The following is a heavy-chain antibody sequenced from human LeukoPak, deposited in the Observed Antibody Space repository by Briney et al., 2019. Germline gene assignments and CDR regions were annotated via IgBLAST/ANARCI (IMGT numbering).Heavy chain of an antibody. CDR3: ARWVKTADFDP. V-gene: IGHV4-59*01. Sequence: SETLSLTCTVSGGSISSYYWSWIRQPPGKGLEWIGYIYYSGSTNYNPSLKSRVTISVDTSKNQFSLKLSSVTAADPAVYYCARWVKTADFDPWGQGTLVTVSS. CDR1: GGSISSYY. CDR2: IYYSGST. J-gene: IGHJ5*02.